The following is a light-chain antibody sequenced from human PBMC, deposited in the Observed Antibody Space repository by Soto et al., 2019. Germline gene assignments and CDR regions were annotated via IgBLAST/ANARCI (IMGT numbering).Light chain of an antibody. J-gene: IGLJ3*02. CDR2: RNN. CDR1: SSNIGSNY. V-gene: IGLV1-47*01. CDR3: AAWDDSLSGWV. Sequence: QPVLTQPPSASGTPGQRVTISCSGSSSNIGSNYVYWYQQLPGTAPKLLIYRNNQRPSGVPDRFSGSKSGTSASLAISGLRSDDEADYYCAAWDDSLSGWVFGGGTKVTVL.